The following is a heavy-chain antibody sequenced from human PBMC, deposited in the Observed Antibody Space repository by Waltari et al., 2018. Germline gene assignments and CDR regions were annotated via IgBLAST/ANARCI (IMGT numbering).Heavy chain of an antibody. J-gene: IGHJ4*02. V-gene: IGHV3-23*04. D-gene: IGHD1-26*01. CDR2: LSASGSRT. CDR3: AMSLTVLVRADH. Sequence: EVRLVESGGGLVKPGGSLRLSCAASGFTFSSYAMNWVRQAPGKGLEWVADLSASGSRTFYAASVKGRFTISRDNSNNTLYAQMTSLTPEDTATYYCAMSLTVLVRADHWGQGTLVAVSS. CDR1: GFTFSSYA.